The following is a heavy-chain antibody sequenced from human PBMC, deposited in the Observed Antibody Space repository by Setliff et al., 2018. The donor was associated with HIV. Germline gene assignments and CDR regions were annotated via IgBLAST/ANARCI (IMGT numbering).Heavy chain of an antibody. CDR3: ARERVLETYYNFWSGSDHWFDP. CDR1: GFTFSSYE. Sequence: GGSLRLSCAASGFTFSSYEMNWVRQAPGKGLEWVSYISSSGSTIYYADSVKGRFTISRDNAKNSLYLQMNSLRAEDTAVYYCARERVLETYYNFWSGSDHWFDPWGQGTLVTVSS. D-gene: IGHD3-3*01. CDR2: ISSSGSTI. V-gene: IGHV3-48*03. J-gene: IGHJ5*02.